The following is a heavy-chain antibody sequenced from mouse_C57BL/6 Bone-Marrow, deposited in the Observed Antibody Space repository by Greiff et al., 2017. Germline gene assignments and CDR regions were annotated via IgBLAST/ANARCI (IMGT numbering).Heavy chain of an antibody. CDR1: GYSITSAY. V-gene: IGHV3-8*01. J-gene: IGHJ1*03. CDR2: ISYSGST. Sequence: EVKLMESGPGLAKPSQTLSLTCSVTGYSITSAYWNWIRKFPGNKLEYMGYISYSGSTYYNPSLKSRISITRDTSKNQYYLQLNSVTTEDTATYYCARYLRDWYFDVWGTGTTVTVSS. D-gene: IGHD1-1*01. CDR3: ARYLRDWYFDV.